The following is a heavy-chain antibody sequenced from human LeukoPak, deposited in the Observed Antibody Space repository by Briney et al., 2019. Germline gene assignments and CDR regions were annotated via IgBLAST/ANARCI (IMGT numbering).Heavy chain of an antibody. J-gene: IGHJ4*02. V-gene: IGHV3-30*18. CDR1: GFTFSSYG. CDR2: ISYDGSNK. Sequence: GGSLRLSCAGSGFTFSSYGMHWVRQAPGKGLEWVAVISYDGSNKYYADSVKGRFTISRDNSKNTLYLQMNSLRAEDTAVYYCVKDDGCSGGSCYSPSFDYWGQGTLVTVSS. D-gene: IGHD2-15*01. CDR3: VKDDGCSGGSCYSPSFDY.